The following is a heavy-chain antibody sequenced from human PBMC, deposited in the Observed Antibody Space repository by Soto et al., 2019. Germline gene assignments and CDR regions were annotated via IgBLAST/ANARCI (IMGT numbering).Heavy chain of an antibody. J-gene: IGHJ4*02. CDR2: ISESGGST. CDR1: GFTFRSYA. Sequence: GSLRLSCAASGFTFRSYAMSWVRQGPGKGLEWVSAISESGGSTYYADSVKGRFTISRDNSKNTLYLQMNSLRVEDTAVYYCAKPSTRYCGGDCSWDYWGQGTLVTVSS. CDR3: AKPSTRYCGGDCSWDY. V-gene: IGHV3-23*01. D-gene: IGHD2-21*02.